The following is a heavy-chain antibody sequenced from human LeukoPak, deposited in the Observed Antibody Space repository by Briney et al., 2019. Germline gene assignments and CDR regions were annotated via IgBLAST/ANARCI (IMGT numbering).Heavy chain of an antibody. CDR1: GYTFTSYF. CDR2: IIPIFGTA. CDR3: ARDRYD. J-gene: IGHJ4*02. Sequence: SVKVSCKAPGYTFTSYFMHWVRQAPGQGLEWMGGIIPIFGTANYAQKFQGRVTITADESTSTAYMELSSLRSEDTAVYYCARDRYDWGQGTLVTVSS. V-gene: IGHV1-69*13. D-gene: IGHD5-12*01.